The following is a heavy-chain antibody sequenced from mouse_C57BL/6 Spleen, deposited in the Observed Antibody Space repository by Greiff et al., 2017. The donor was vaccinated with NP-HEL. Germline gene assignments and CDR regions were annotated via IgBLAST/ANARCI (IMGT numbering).Heavy chain of an antibody. V-gene: IGHV1-74*01. CDR2: IHPSDSDT. D-gene: IGHD2-4*01. J-gene: IGHJ1*03. Sequence: QVQLKQPGAELVKPGASVKVSCKASGYTFTSYWMNWVKQSPGQGLEWIGRIHPSDSDTNYNQKFKGKATLTVAKSSSTAYMQLSSVTSEDYAVYYWASYDYDAALDVWGTGTTVTVSS. CDR1: GYTFTSYW. CDR3: ASYDYDAALDV.